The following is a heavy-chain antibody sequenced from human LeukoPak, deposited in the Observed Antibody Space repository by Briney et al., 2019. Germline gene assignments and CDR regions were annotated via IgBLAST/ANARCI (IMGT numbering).Heavy chain of an antibody. J-gene: IGHJ4*02. D-gene: IGHD6-19*01. Sequence: SVKVSCKASGGTFSSYAISWVRQAPGQGLEWMGGIIPIFGTANYAQKFQGRVTITTDESTSTAYMELSSLRSEDTAVYYCARGGIAVAGTWTAFDYWGQGTLVTVSS. CDR2: IIPIFGTA. CDR1: GGTFSSYA. V-gene: IGHV1-69*05. CDR3: ARGGIAVAGTWTAFDY.